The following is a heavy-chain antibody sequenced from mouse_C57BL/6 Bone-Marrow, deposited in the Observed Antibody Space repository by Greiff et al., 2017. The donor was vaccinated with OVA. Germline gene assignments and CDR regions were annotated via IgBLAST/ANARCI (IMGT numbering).Heavy chain of an antibody. D-gene: IGHD2-3*01. CDR1: GYTFTTYP. V-gene: IGHV1-47*01. Sequence: QVQLQQSGAELVKPGASVKMSCKASGYTFTTYPIEWMKQNHGKSLEWIGNFHPYNDDTKYNEKFKGKATLTVEKSSSTVYLELSRLTSDDSAFYYCARGVSLYDGYYVRFAYWGQGTLVTVSA. J-gene: IGHJ3*01. CDR2: FHPYNDDT. CDR3: ARGVSLYDGYYVRFAY.